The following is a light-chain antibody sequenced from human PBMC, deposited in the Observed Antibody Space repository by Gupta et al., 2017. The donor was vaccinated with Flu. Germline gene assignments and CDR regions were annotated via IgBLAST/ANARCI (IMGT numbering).Light chain of an antibody. CDR3: ASYAGSYMWV. V-gene: IGLV2-8*01. J-gene: IGLJ3*02. Sequence: QSALTQPPSASGSPGQSVTISCTGSSTDVGRFDYVSWYQQHPGKAPKFIIYEVTKRPSGVPDRFSGSKSGNTASLTVSGLQAEDEADYYGASYAGSYMWVFGGGTKLTVL. CDR2: EVT. CDR1: STDVGRFDY.